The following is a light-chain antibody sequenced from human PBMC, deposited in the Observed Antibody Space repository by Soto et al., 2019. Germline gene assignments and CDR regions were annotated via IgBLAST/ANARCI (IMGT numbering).Light chain of an antibody. CDR2: DAS. V-gene: IGKV3-11*01. CDR3: QQRQYWPPIT. CDR1: LSVSSY. J-gene: IGKJ5*01. Sequence: VVTQSPPTLSLSPGERATLSCRTSLSVSSYLAWYQQKPGQAPRLLIYDASNRATGIPARLTGSGSGTDFNLTISTLEPEDFAVYYCQQRQYWPPITFGQGTRLEIK.